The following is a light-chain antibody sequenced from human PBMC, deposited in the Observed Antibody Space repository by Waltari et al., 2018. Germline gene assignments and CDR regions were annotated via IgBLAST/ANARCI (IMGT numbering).Light chain of an antibody. CDR1: ASNIGGTV. V-gene: IGLV1-44*01. CDR3: AAWDDSLHGHWV. Sequence: QSVLTQPPSASGTPGQRVTISCSGSASNIGGTVVTWYQQLPGKAPKLLIYRSDHRPSGVPDRFSGSKSGTSASLAISGLLSDDEADYYCAAWDDSLHGHWVFGGGTKVTVL. J-gene: IGLJ3*02. CDR2: RSD.